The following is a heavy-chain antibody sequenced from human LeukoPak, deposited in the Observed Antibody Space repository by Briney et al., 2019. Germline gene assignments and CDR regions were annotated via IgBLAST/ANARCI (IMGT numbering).Heavy chain of an antibody. CDR1: GFTFSSSG. J-gene: IGHJ3*02. CDR3: AKDPNGDYVGAFDM. Sequence: GGSLRLSCAASGFTFSSSGMNWVRQAPGKGLEWVANMKQDGSEKKYVDSVRGRFTVSRDNSESSLYLQMNGLKAEDTALYYCAKDPNGDYVGAFDMWGQGTMVTVSS. V-gene: IGHV3-7*03. CDR2: MKQDGSEK. D-gene: IGHD4-17*01.